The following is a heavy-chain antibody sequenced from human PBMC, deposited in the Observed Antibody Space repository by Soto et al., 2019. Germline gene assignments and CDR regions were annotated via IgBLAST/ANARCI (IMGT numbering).Heavy chain of an antibody. CDR1: GGSISSSRYY. Sequence: SETLSLTCTVSGGSISSSRYYWGWIRQPPGKGLEWIGSIYYSGSTYYNPSLKSRVTISVDTSKNQFSLKLSSVTAADTAVYYCARSPRSIAAGGIDFWGQGILVTVSS. CDR2: IYYSGST. CDR3: ARSPRSIAAGGIDF. J-gene: IGHJ4*01. D-gene: IGHD6-13*01. V-gene: IGHV4-39*07.